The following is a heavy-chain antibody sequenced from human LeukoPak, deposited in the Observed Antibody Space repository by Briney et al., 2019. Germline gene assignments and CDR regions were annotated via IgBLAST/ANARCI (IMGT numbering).Heavy chain of an antibody. CDR3: AGVIGVYRSGGRASLYYFDY. Sequence: SQTLSLTCTVSGGSISSGDYYWSWIRQPPGKGLEYIGYIYYSGSTYYNPSLKNRVTISADTSKNQFSLKLSSVTAADTAVYYCAGVIGVYRSGGRASLYYFDYWGQGTLVTVSA. CDR1: GGSISSGDYY. J-gene: IGHJ4*02. V-gene: IGHV4-30-4*01. D-gene: IGHD2-15*01. CDR2: IYYSGST.